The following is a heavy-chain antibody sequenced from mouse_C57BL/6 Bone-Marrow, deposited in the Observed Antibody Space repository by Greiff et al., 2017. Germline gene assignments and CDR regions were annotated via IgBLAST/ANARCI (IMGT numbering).Heavy chain of an antibody. Sequence: VKLVESGAELMKPGASVKLSCKATGYTFTGYWIEWVKQRPGHGLEWIGEILPGSGSTNYNEKFKGKATFTADTSSNTAYMQLSSLTPEDSAIYYCARGGSDYDGAYWGQGTLVTVSA. J-gene: IGHJ3*01. D-gene: IGHD2-4*01. V-gene: IGHV1-9*01. CDR1: GYTFTGYW. CDR2: ILPGSGST. CDR3: ARGGSDYDGAY.